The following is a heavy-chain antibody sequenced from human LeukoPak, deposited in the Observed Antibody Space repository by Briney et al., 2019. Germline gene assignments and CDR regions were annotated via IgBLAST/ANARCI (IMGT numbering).Heavy chain of an antibody. Sequence: PGGALRLSCAASGFTLSSYAMSWVRQAPGKGLEWDSAISASGGSTYYADSVKGRFTISRDNSKNTLYLQMNSLRAEDTAVYYCAKDRTGSGTPYYYYGMDVWGQGATVTVSS. V-gene: IGHV3-23*01. D-gene: IGHD2-8*02. CDR1: GFTLSSYA. CDR3: AKDRTGSGTPYYYYGMDV. CDR2: ISASGGST. J-gene: IGHJ6*02.